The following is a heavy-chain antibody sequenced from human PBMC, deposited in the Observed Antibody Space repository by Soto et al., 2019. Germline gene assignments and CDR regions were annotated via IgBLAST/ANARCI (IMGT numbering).Heavy chain of an antibody. CDR1: GGSFSGYY. J-gene: IGHJ4*02. D-gene: IGHD6-13*01. Sequence: QVQLQQWGAGLLKPSETLSLTCAVYGGSFSGYYWSWIRQPPGKGLEWIGEINHSGSTNYNQSLKRRVTISVDTSKNQFSLKLSSVTAADTAVYYCARPRVAAAGRALGYWGQGTLVTVSS. CDR3: ARPRVAAAGRALGY. CDR2: INHSGST. V-gene: IGHV4-34*01.